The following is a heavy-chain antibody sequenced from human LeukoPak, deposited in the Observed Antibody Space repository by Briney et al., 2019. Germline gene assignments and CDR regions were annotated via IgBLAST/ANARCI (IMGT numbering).Heavy chain of an antibody. D-gene: IGHD6-19*01. J-gene: IGHJ6*03. V-gene: IGHV3-7*01. CDR3: ARASGWYERGLDYYYYYMDV. Sequence: GGSLRLSCAASGFPFSTYWMSWVRQAPGKGLEWVANINQDGTEKYYVDSVKGRFTISRDYAKNSLYLQMNSLRAEDTAMYYCARASGWYERGLDYYYYYMDVWGKGTTVTVSS. CDR1: GFPFSTYW. CDR2: INQDGTEK.